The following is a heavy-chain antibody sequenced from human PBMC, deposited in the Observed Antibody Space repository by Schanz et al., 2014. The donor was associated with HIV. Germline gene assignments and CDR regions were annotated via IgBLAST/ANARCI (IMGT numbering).Heavy chain of an antibody. CDR1: GFTFSRFW. J-gene: IGHJ6*02. Sequence: EVQLVDSGGGLVQPGGSLRLSCAASGFTFSRFWMSWVRQAPGMGLEWVANMNQDGSEKYYVDSVKGRFTISRDNAKNLLYLQMNRLRADATAIYFCARDKGDNWAGFYYYYGMDVWGQGTTVTVAS. CDR2: MNQDGSEK. CDR3: ARDKGDNWAGFYYYYGMDV. D-gene: IGHD1-20*01. V-gene: IGHV3-7*01.